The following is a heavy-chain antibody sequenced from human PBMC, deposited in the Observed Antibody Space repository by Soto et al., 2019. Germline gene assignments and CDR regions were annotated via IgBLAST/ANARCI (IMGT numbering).Heavy chain of an antibody. V-gene: IGHV1-8*01. D-gene: IGHD2-15*01. CDR3: AREGLSGSIQDNTCDI. J-gene: IGHJ3*02. Sequence: QVQLVQSGAEVKRSGASVRISCKASGYTFNRHDINWVRQATGQGTEWIGWMNPNIGNTGYAQKFQCRVTMTRDSSITTAYMDLSSLTSEDTAIYYCAREGLSGSIQDNTCDIWGQGTMVSVSS. CDR2: MNPNIGNT. CDR1: GYTFNRHD.